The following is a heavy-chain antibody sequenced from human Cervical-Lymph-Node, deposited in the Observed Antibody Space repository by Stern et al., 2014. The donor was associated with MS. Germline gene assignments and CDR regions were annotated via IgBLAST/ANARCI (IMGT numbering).Heavy chain of an antibody. CDR3: ARAFGGGHPQASDY. CDR2: FYPGDSDT. Sequence: VQLMQSGAEVKKPGDSLKISCQASGYSFSRYWIAWVRQMPGKGLEGMGSFYPGDSDTRYSPSFQGQVTISADKSITTAYLQWSSLKASDTAMYYCARAFGGGHPQASDYWGQGTLVTVSS. V-gene: IGHV5-51*01. J-gene: IGHJ4*02. CDR1: GYSFSRYW. D-gene: IGHD4-23*01.